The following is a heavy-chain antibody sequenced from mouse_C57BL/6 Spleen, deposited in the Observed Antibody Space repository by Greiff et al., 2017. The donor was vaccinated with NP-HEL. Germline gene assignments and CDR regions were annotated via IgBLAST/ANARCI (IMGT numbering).Heavy chain of an antibody. CDR1: GYSITSGYY. CDR3: ARRGYYGSSLYWYFDV. V-gene: IGHV3-6*01. CDR2: ISYDGSN. D-gene: IGHD1-1*01. J-gene: IGHJ1*03. Sequence: EVQLQESGPGLVKPSQSLSLTCSVTGYSITSGYYWNWIRQFPGNKLEWMGYISYDGSNNYNPSLKNRISITRDTSKNQFFLKLNSVTTEDTATYYCARRGYYGSSLYWYFDVWGTGTTVTVSS.